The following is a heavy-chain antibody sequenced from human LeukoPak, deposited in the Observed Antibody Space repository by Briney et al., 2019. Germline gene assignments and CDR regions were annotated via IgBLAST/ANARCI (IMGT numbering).Heavy chain of an antibody. CDR2: IIPIFGTA. V-gene: IGHV1-69*13. CDR3: ARDATSAAAVYYFDY. Sequence: SVKVSCKASGGTFSSYAISWVRQAPGQGLEWVGGIIPIFGTANYAQKFQGRVTITADESTSTAYMELSSLRSEDTAVYYCARDATSAAAVYYFDYWGQGTLVTVSS. J-gene: IGHJ4*02. D-gene: IGHD6-13*01. CDR1: GGTFSSYA.